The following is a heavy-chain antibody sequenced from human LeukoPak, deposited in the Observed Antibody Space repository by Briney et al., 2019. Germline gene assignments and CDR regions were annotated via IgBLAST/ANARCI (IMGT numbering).Heavy chain of an antibody. V-gene: IGHV4-59*01. Sequence: SETLSLTCTVSGGSINSYYWSWIRQPPGKGLEWIGYIYYTGSTNYNPSLKSRVTIAVDTSKNQFSLKLSSVTAADTAVYYCARGKVRGVRYDYWGQGTLVTVSS. J-gene: IGHJ4*02. CDR1: GGSINSYY. CDR3: ARGKVRGVRYDY. D-gene: IGHD3-10*01. CDR2: IYYTGST.